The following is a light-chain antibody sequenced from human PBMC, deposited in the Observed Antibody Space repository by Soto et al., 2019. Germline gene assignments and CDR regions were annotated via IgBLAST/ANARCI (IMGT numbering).Light chain of an antibody. V-gene: IGKV3-11*01. J-gene: IGKJ4*01. CDR3: QQRSSWPLT. Sequence: EIVLTQSPATLSLSPGERATLSCRASQSVRSYLAWYQQKPGQAPRLLIYDASNRATGIAARFSGSGSGTDFTLTISSLEPEDFAVYYCQQRSSWPLTFGGGTKVEIK. CDR2: DAS. CDR1: QSVRSY.